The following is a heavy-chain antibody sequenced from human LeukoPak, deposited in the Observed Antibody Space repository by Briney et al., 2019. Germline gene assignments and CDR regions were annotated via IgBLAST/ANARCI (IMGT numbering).Heavy chain of an antibody. J-gene: IGHJ4*02. CDR2: VYYGGNT. D-gene: IGHD3-22*01. CDR1: GGSIVGYF. V-gene: IGHV4-59*01. Sequence: PSETLSLTCADSGGSIVGYFWSWIRQLPGKGLEWIGYVYYGGNTDYNHSLGGRATITVDTSKNQFSLKLTSVTAADTAVYYCASTGPDISGHYQAYWGQGTLVIVSS. CDR3: ASTGPDISGHYQAY.